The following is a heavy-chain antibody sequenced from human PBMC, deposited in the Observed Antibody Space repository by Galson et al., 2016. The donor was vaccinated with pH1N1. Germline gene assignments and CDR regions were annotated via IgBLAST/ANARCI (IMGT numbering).Heavy chain of an antibody. V-gene: IGHV3-9*01. CDR2: ISWSSGSI. CDR1: GFNFDDHA. Sequence: SLRLSCAASGFNFDDHAMHWVRQAPGKGLEWVSGISWSSGSIGYADSVKGRFTISRDNAKQSLYLQMNSLRPEDTALYFCVKGAYDVSGYFTFFEQWGQGTLVIVSS. CDR3: VKGAYDVSGYFTFFEQ. J-gene: IGHJ4*02. D-gene: IGHD3-22*01.